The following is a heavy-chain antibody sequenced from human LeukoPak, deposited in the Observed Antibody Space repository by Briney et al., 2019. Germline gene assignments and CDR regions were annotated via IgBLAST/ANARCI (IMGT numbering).Heavy chain of an antibody. V-gene: IGHV3-33*01. CDR1: GVTFSRYV. Sequence: PGGSLRLSCTASGVTFSRYVMHWVRQAPGKGLEWVAVIWYDGSNRQYADSVKGRFTTSRDNSKNTLYLQMNSLRAEDTAVYYCARDFGFSPSSGYSFDYWGQGTLVTVSS. D-gene: IGHD3-22*01. CDR3: ARDFGFSPSSGYSFDY. CDR2: IWYDGSNR. J-gene: IGHJ4*02.